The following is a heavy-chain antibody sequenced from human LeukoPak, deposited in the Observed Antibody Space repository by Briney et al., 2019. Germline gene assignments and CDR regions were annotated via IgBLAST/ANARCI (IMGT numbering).Heavy chain of an antibody. J-gene: IGHJ4*02. Sequence: GGSLRLSCAASGFTFSNYAMTWVRQAPGKGLEWISYISRRGSTIYYADSVKGRFTISRGNAKNSLYLQMNSLRAEDTAVYYCVSGRGYSYGSGFVYWGQGTLVTVSS. D-gene: IGHD5-18*01. V-gene: IGHV3-11*01. CDR3: VSGRGYSYGSGFVY. CDR1: GFTFSNYA. CDR2: ISRRGSTI.